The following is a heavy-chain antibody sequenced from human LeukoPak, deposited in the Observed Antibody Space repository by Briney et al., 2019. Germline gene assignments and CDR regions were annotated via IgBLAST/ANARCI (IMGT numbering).Heavy chain of an antibody. CDR3: ARGVAAAGTKGAFDI. V-gene: IGHV1-46*01. J-gene: IGHJ3*02. D-gene: IGHD6-13*01. CDR2: INPSGGST. CDR1: GYTFTSYY. Sequence: GASVKVSCKASGYTFTSYYMHWVRQAPGQGLEWMGIINPSGGSTSYAQKFQGRVTITADKSTSTAYMELSSLRSEDTAVYYCARGVAAAGTKGAFDIWGQGTMVTVSS.